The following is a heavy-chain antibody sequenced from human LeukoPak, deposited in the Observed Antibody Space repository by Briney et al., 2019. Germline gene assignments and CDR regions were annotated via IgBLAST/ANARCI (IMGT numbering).Heavy chain of an antibody. CDR2: IYSGGST. CDR1: GFTVSSNY. J-gene: IGHJ6*02. CDR3: ARGNLGYCSGGSCYSGYYYCGMDV. Sequence: PGGSLRLSCAASGFTVSSNYMSWVRQAPGKGLEGVSVIYSGGSTYYADSVKGRFTISRDNSKNTLYLQMNSLRAEDTAVYYCARGNLGYCSGGSCYSGYYYCGMDVWGQGTTVTVSS. D-gene: IGHD2-15*01. V-gene: IGHV3-66*02.